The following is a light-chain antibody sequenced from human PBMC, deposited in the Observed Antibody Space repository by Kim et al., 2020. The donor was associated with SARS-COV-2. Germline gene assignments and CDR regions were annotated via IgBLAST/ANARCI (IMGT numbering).Light chain of an antibody. V-gene: IGLV1-47*01. J-gene: IGLJ3*02. Sequence: GVTISCSGSSSNTGSNYVYWYQQPPGPAPKLLIYRNNQRPSGVPDRFSGSKSGTSASLAISGLRSEDEADYYCAAWDDSLSGSWVFGGGTQLTVL. CDR2: RNN. CDR3: AAWDDSLSGSWV. CDR1: SSNTGSNY.